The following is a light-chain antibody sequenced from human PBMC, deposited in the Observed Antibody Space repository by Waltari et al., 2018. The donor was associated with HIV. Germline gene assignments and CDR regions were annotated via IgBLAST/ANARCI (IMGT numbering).Light chain of an antibody. J-gene: IGLJ3*02. V-gene: IGLV1-44*01. CDR2: SNN. Sequence: QSVLAQPPSASGTPGQRVTISCSGSSSKVGSNIVNWYQQVPGTAPTILIYSNNQRPSGVPDRFSGSNSGTSASLAISGLQSEDEADYYCAAWDDSLNAWVFGGGTKLTVL. CDR1: SSKVGSNI. CDR3: AAWDDSLNAWV.